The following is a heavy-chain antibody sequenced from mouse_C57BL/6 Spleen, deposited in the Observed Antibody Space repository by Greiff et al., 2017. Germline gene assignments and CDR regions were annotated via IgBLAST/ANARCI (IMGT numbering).Heavy chain of an antibody. CDR3: TPSNGSSSAWFAY. J-gene: IGHJ3*01. CDR2: IDPENGDT. D-gene: IGHD1-1*01. V-gene: IGHV14-4*01. Sequence: VQLQQPGTELVKPGASVKLSCTASGFNIKDDYMHWVKQRPEQGLEWIGWIDPENGDTEYASKFQGKATITADTSSNTAYLQLSSLTSEDTAVYYCTPSNGSSSAWFAYWGQGTLVTVSA. CDR1: GFNIKDDY.